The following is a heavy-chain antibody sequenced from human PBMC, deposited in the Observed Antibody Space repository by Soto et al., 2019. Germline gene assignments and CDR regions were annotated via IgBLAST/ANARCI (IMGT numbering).Heavy chain of an antibody. CDR1: GFTFSSYA. D-gene: IGHD6-13*01. J-gene: IGHJ4*02. CDR2: ISYDGSNK. Sequence: GGSLRLSCAASGFTFSSYAMHWVRQAPGKGLEWVAVISYDGSNKYYADSVKGRFTISRDNSKNTLYLQMNSLRAEDTAVYYCARDAGTHFDYWGQGTLVTVSS. CDR3: ARDAGTHFDY. V-gene: IGHV3-30-3*01.